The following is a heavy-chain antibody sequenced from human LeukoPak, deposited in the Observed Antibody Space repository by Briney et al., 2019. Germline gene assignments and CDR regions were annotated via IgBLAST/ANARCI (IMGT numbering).Heavy chain of an antibody. D-gene: IGHD6-19*01. CDR3: ARGGSSGWYLAYYYYGMDV. V-gene: IGHV4-59*01. J-gene: IGHJ6*02. Sequence: PSETLSLTCAVYGGSFSGYYWSWIRQPPGKGLEWIGYIYYSGSTNYNPSLKSRVTISVDTSKNQFSLKLSSVTAADTAVYYCARGGSSGWYLAYYYYGMDVWGQGTTVTVSS. CDR2: IYYSGST. CDR1: GGSFSGYY.